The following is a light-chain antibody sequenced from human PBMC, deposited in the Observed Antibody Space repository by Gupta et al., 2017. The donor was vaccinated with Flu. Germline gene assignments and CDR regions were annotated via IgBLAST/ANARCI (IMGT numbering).Light chain of an antibody. CDR2: ENN. Sequence: KVTSTRSRSSTNSGNNDVSRHQPCTGPATKIFEDENNERRAGNTDPFSGYKSGNSATLAITGLQSGDEADYYCQTWHSSKKGWVFGGGTKLTVL. CDR3: QTWHSSKKGWV. J-gene: IGLJ3*02. CDR1: STNSGNND. V-gene: IGLV1-51*02.